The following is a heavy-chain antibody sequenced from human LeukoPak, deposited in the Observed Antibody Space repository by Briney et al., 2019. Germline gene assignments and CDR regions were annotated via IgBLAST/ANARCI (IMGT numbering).Heavy chain of an antibody. Sequence: GGSLRLSCAASGFTFSSYGMHWVRQAPGKGLEWVAVISYDGSNKYYADSVKGRFTISRDNSKNTLYLQMNSLRAEDTAVYYCASGSYEGNAFDIWGQGTMVTVSS. CDR3: ASGSYEGNAFDI. D-gene: IGHD1-26*01. CDR2: ISYDGSNK. J-gene: IGHJ3*02. V-gene: IGHV3-30*19. CDR1: GFTFSSYG.